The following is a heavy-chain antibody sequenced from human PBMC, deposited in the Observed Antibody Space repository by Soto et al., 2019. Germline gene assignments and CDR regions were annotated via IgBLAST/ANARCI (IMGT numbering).Heavy chain of an antibody. CDR2: IYYSGST. V-gene: IGHV4-30-4*01. D-gene: IGHD3-10*01. Sequence: SETLSLTCTVSGDSISSGDYYWSWIRQPPGKGLEWIGLIYYSGSTHYNPSLKSRLIISVNTSKNQFSLKLTSATAADTAVYYCARAPRGNYGYPSYFDYWGQGILVTVSS. J-gene: IGHJ4*02. CDR3: ARAPRGNYGYPSYFDY. CDR1: GDSISSGDYY.